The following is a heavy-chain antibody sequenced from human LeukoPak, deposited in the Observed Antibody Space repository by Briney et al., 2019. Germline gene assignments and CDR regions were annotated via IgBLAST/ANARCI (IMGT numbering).Heavy chain of an antibody. D-gene: IGHD6-19*01. V-gene: IGHV3-21*01. CDR3: ARGSASSGWNGDDY. J-gene: IGHJ4*02. CDR2: ISSSSSYI. Sequence: PGGSLRLSCAASGFTFSSYSMNWVRQAPGKGLEWVSSISSSSSYIYYADSVKGRFTISRDNAKNSLYLQMNSLRAEDTAVYYCARGSASSGWNGDDYWGQGTLVTVSS. CDR1: GFTFSSYS.